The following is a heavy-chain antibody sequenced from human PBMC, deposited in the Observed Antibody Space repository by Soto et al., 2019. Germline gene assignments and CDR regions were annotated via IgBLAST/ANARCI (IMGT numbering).Heavy chain of an antibody. CDR1: GYSFTNYW. CDR2: IYPGDSET. D-gene: IGHD3-10*01. CDR3: ARKYYYGAGTLDY. J-gene: IGHJ4*02. Sequence: PGESLKISCKGSGYSFTNYWIDWVRQMPGKGLEWMGIIYPGDSETRYSPSFQGQVTMSADRSISTAYLQWSSLKASDSAIYYCARKYYYGAGTLDYWGQGTLVTVSS. V-gene: IGHV5-51*01.